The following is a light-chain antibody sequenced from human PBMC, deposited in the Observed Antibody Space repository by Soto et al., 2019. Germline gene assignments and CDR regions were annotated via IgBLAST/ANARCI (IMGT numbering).Light chain of an antibody. J-gene: IGKJ1*01. CDR1: QSLIHSDGNTY. V-gene: IGKV2-30*02. Sequence: DVVMTQSPLSLPVTLGQPASISCRSSQSLIHSDGNTYLNWFQQRPGQSPRRLIYEVSDRDSGVPDRFSGSGSRSYFTLKISRVEAEDVGVYYCVQGTHWPWTFGQGTEVEIK. CDR3: VQGTHWPWT. CDR2: EVS.